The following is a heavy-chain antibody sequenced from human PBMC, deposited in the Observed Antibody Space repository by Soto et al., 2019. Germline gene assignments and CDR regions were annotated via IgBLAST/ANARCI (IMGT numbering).Heavy chain of an antibody. D-gene: IGHD3-16*01. Sequence: SETLSLTCAVHGGSFSCYYWSWIRQPPGKGLEWIGEINHSGSTNYNPSLKSRVTISVDTSKNQFSLKLSSVTAAYTAVYYCARAWGGVPDYWGQGTLVTVSS. V-gene: IGHV4-34*01. CDR2: INHSGST. CDR1: GGSFSCYY. J-gene: IGHJ4*02. CDR3: ARAWGGVPDY.